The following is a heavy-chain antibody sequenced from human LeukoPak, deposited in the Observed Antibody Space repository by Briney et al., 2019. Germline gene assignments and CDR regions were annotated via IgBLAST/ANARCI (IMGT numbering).Heavy chain of an antibody. D-gene: IGHD3-16*02. Sequence: PGGSLRLSCAASGSTFSSFGMHWVRQAPGKGLEGVAFIHSDGSNSYYADSVKGRFTISRDTSKNTLYLQMNSLRAEDTALYYCARVPAGVIGMKDAFDIWGQGTMVTVSS. V-gene: IGHV3-30*02. CDR1: GSTFSSFG. CDR2: IHSDGSNS. J-gene: IGHJ3*02. CDR3: ARVPAGVIGMKDAFDI.